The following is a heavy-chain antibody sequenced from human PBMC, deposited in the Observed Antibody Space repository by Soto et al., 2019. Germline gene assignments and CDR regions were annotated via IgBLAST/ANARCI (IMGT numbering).Heavy chain of an antibody. Sequence: SGPTLVNPTQTLTLTCTFSGFSLSTSGMCVSWIRQPPEKALEWLALIDWDDDKYYSTSLKTRLTISKDTSKNQVVLTMTNMDPVDTATYYCARTAAAINPYYYYGMDVWGQGTTVTVSS. D-gene: IGHD6-13*01. V-gene: IGHV2-70*01. CDR3: ARTAAAINPYYYYGMDV. CDR2: IDWDDDK. J-gene: IGHJ6*02. CDR1: GFSLSTSGMC.